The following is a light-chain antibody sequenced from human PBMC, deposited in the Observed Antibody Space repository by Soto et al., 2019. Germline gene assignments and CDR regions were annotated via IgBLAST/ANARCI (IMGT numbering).Light chain of an antibody. J-gene: IGLJ1*01. Sequence: QSVLTQPPSASGSPGQSVAISFTGTSRDVGGQNYVSWYQQHPGKAPKLIIYAVSNRPPGVPDRFSGSKSGNTASLPISGLRAEDEADYYCCSHAGNNNYVFGTGTKLTVL. CDR2: AVS. CDR1: SRDVGGQNY. CDR3: CSHAGNNNYV. V-gene: IGLV2-8*01.